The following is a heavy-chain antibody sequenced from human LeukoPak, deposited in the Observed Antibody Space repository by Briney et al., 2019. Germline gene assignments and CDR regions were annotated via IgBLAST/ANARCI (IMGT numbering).Heavy chain of an antibody. CDR2: IYISGAI. J-gene: IGHJ3*02. CDR1: GGYINSGNYY. CDR3: ARETNSGYSYGYDAFDI. Sequence: SETLSLTCTVSGGYINSGNYYWNWIRQPAGKGLEWIGRIYISGAINYNPSLKSRVTISVDTSKKQFSLKLTSVTAADTAVYYCARETNSGYSYGYDAFDIWGQGTMVTVSS. D-gene: IGHD5-18*01. V-gene: IGHV4-61*02.